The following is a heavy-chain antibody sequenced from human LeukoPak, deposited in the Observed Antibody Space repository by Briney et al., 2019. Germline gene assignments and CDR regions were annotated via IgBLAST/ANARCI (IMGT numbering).Heavy chain of an antibody. Sequence: ETLSLTCTVSGGSISSGGYYWSWVRQAPGKGLEWVANIKQDGSEKYYVDSVKGRFTISRDNAKNSLYLQMNSLRAEDTAVYYCAREALSIAARVPLNWFDPWGQGTLVTVSS. J-gene: IGHJ5*02. CDR3: AREALSIAARVPLNWFDP. CDR1: GGSISSGGYY. D-gene: IGHD6-6*01. V-gene: IGHV3-7*03. CDR2: IKQDGSEK.